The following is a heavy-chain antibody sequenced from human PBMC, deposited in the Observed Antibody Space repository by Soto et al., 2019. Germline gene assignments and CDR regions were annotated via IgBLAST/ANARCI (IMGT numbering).Heavy chain of an antibody. J-gene: IGHJ3*02. CDR2: MSHSGGT. V-gene: IGHV4-34*01. D-gene: IGHD1-1*01. CDR3: ARVERGTATTGVDAFDI. Sequence: QVQLQQWGAGLLKPSETLSLTCAVYGGFVSSGSYYWSWIRQPPGKGLEWIGEMSHSGGTHFNPSLKSRVTISVDTSKNQFSLKMSSVTAADTALYYCARVERGTATTGVDAFDIWVPGTMVTVSS. CDR1: GGFVSSGSYY.